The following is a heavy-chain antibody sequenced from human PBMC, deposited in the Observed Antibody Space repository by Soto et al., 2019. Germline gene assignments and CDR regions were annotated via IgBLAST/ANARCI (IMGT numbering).Heavy chain of an antibody. CDR1: GFTFSSYA. CDR2: ISGSGGGT. CDR3: AKDHESDY. J-gene: IGHJ4*02. Sequence: EVQLLESGGGLVQPGGSLRLSCAASGFTFSSYAMSWIRQAPGKGLEWVSAISGSGGGTYYVDSVKGRFTISRDNSKNELYLQMNSLRAEDSALYYCAKDHESDYWGQGTLVTVSS. V-gene: IGHV3-23*01.